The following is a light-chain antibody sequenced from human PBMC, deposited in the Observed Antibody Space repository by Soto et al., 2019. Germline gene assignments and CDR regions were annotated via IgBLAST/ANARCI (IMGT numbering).Light chain of an antibody. Sequence: EIVLTKAPGTLSLSPWESATIGYRASQSVNSIYFAWSQQKPGQAPRLLIYGASSMANGIQDRFSGRGSGKDFTLTISRREPEDFAVYSWQQYGSSPPVMFGQGTKVEIK. V-gene: IGKV3-20*01. J-gene: IGKJ1*01. CDR1: QSVNSIY. CDR2: GAS. CDR3: QQYGSSPPVM.